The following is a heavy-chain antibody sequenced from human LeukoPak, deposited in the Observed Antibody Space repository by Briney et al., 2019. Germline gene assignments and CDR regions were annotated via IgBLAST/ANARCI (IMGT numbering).Heavy chain of an antibody. Sequence: GRSLRLSCAASGFTFSSYGMHWVRQAPGKGLEWVAVIWYDGSNKYYADSVKGRFTISRDNSKNTLYLQMNSLRAEDTAVYYCAKELESSGYYYGSDFDIWGQGTMVTVSS. V-gene: IGHV3-33*06. CDR2: IWYDGSNK. J-gene: IGHJ3*02. CDR3: AKELESSGYYYGSDFDI. CDR1: GFTFSSYG. D-gene: IGHD3-22*01.